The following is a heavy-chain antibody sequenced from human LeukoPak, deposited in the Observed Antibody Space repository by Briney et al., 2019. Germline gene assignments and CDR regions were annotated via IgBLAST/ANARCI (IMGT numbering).Heavy chain of an antibody. CDR3: TRGRGYSYGWIGEKLLDY. J-gene: IGHJ4*02. CDR1: GFTFSKHW. V-gene: IGHV3-74*01. D-gene: IGHD5-18*01. CDR2: INSDGSST. Sequence: GGSLRLSCAASGFTFSKHWMHWVRQAPGKGLVWVSRINSDGSSTTYADSVKGRFTISRDNAQNTLYRQMNSLKTEDTAVYYCTRGRGYSYGWIGEKLLDYWGQGTLVTVSS.